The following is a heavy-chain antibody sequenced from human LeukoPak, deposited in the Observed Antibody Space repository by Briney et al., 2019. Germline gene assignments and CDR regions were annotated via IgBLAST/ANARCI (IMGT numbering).Heavy chain of an antibody. CDR3: ARDSRGPPAFDY. V-gene: IGHV4-39*07. Sequence: SETLSLTCTVSGGSISSSSYYWRWIRQPPGKGLEWIGSIYYSGSTYYIPSLMSRVTITVDTSKNQFSLKLSTVTAGDTAVYYCARDSRGPPAFDYWGQGTLVTVSS. CDR1: GGSISSSSYY. D-gene: IGHD2/OR15-2a*01. J-gene: IGHJ4*02. CDR2: IYYSGST.